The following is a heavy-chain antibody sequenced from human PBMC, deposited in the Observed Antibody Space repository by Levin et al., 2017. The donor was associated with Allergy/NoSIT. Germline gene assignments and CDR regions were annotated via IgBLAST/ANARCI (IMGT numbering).Heavy chain of an antibody. V-gene: IGHV3-49*04. CDR1: GFTFGDYA. J-gene: IGHJ4*02. CDR3: ARGGPPNYDYNWGSYRDGYFDY. Sequence: SCTGSGFTFGDYAMSWVRQAPGKGLEWVGFIRNKAHGGTTECAASVKGRLTISRDDSKSIAYLQMNSLKTEDTAVYFCARGGPPNYDYNWGSYRDGYFDYWGQGTLVTVSS. CDR2: IRNKAHGGTT. D-gene: IGHD3-16*02.